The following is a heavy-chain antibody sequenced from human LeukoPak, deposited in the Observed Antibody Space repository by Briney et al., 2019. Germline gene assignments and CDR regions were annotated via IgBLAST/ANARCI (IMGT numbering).Heavy chain of an antibody. J-gene: IGHJ4*02. V-gene: IGHV3-11*05. Sequence: PGGSLRLSCAASGFIFSDYYMSWIRQAPGKGLEWVSYISSSSYTNYADSVKGRFTISRDNAKKSLYLQMNSLRAGDTAVYYCARGMGIAAAGETFDYWGQGTLVTVSS. CDR1: GFIFSDYY. CDR2: ISSSSYT. CDR3: ARGMGIAAAGETFDY. D-gene: IGHD6-13*01.